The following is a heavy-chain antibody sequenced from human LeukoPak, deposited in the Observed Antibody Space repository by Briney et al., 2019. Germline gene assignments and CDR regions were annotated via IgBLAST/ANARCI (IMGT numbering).Heavy chain of an antibody. J-gene: IGHJ6*04. CDR2: INHSGST. D-gene: IGHD3-10*01. Sequence: PSETLSLACAVYGGSFSGYYWSWIRQPPGKGLEWIGEINHSGSTNYNPSLKSRVTISVDTSKNQFSLKLSSVTAAGTAVYYCARDIMVRGVIKRSGMDVWGKGTTVTVSS. V-gene: IGHV4-34*01. CDR3: ARDIMVRGVIKRSGMDV. CDR1: GGSFSGYY.